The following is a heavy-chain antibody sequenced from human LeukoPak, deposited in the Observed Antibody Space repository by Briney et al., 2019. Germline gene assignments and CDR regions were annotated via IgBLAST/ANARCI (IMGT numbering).Heavy chain of an antibody. CDR2: INWNGGST. CDR3: ARDLGYCSSTSCLNWFDP. Sequence: PGGSLRLSCAASGFTFDDYGMSWVRQAPGKGLEWVSGINWNGGSTGYADSVKGRFTISGDNAKNSLYLQMNSLRAEDTALYYCARDLGYCSSTSCLNWFDPWGQGTLVTVSS. J-gene: IGHJ5*02. V-gene: IGHV3-20*04. D-gene: IGHD2-2*01. CDR1: GFTFDDYG.